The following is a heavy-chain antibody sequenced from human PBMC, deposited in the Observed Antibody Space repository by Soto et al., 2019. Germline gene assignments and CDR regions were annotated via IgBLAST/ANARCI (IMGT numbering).Heavy chain of an antibody. Sequence: GGSLRLSCASTGFTFRSYAMSWVRQAPGKGLEWVSVISNDGGSTYYADSVKGRLTISRDNSKNTVFLQMNSLGAEDTAIYYCAKVEVVVGTRYCNFDHWGQGTKVTVSS. CDR1: GFTFRSYA. CDR3: AKVEVVVGTRYCNFDH. V-gene: IGHV3-23*01. CDR2: ISNDGGST. J-gene: IGHJ4*02. D-gene: IGHD2-15*01.